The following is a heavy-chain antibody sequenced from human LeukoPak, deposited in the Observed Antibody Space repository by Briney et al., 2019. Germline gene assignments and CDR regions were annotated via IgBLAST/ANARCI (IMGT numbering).Heavy chain of an antibody. V-gene: IGHV1-18*01. CDR2: ISAYNGNT. J-gene: IGHJ6*03. CDR1: GYTYTSYG. Sequence: ASVKVSCKASGYTYTSYGISWARQAPGQGLEWMGWISAYNGNTNYAQKLQGRVTMTTDTSTSTAYMELRSLRSDDTAVYYCARDGYYDFWSGPSSVPYYYYYMDVWGKGTTVTVSS. CDR3: ARDGYYDFWSGPSSVPYYYYYMDV. D-gene: IGHD3-3*01.